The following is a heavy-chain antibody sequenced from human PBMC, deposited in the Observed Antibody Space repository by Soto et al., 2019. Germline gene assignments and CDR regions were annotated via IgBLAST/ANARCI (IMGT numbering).Heavy chain of an antibody. J-gene: IGHJ6*02. Sequence: PGGSLRLSCAASGFTFSSYAMSWVRQAPGKGLEWVSAISGSGGSTYYADSVKGRFTISRDNSKNTLYLQMNSLRAEDTAVYYCAKPPNWNYVLYYYGMDVWGQGTTVTVSS. D-gene: IGHD1-7*01. CDR3: AKPPNWNYVLYYYGMDV. CDR2: ISGSGGST. CDR1: GFTFSSYA. V-gene: IGHV3-23*01.